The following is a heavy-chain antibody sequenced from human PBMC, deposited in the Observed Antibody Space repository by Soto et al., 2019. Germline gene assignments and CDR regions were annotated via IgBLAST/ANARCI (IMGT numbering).Heavy chain of an antibody. CDR2: IYKDFT. D-gene: IGHD2-15*01. J-gene: IGHJ3*02. V-gene: IGHV3-66*01. CDR1: GFTVTDIY. Sequence: EVQLVESGGGLVQPGGSLRLSCVASGFTVTDIYMNWVRQAPGKGLEWVSVIYKDFTDYADFVKGRFSVSTDSSKNALYLQMDNLRAEETALYYCAGEPRYCSGGSCSIMGDAFDIWGQGAMVTVSS. CDR3: AGEPRYCSGGSCSIMGDAFDI.